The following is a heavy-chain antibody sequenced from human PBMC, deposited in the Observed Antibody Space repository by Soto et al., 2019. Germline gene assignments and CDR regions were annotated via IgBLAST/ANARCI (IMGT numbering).Heavy chain of an antibody. CDR3: AKRNRYYFES. Sequence: PGGSLRLSCAASGFTFSAFAMSWVRQAPGKGLEWVSTISEGGGTPFYADSVKGRLTISRDNSQNTLHLQMTTLRAEDTVVYFCAKRNRYYFESWGQGSLVTVSS. V-gene: IGHV3-23*01. J-gene: IGHJ4*02. CDR1: GFTFSAFA. CDR2: ISEGGGTP.